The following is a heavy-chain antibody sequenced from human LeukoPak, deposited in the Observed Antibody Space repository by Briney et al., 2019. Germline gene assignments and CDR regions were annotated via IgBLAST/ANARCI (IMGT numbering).Heavy chain of an antibody. J-gene: IGHJ5*02. CDR3: AKCPNPYGDPGNDWFDP. V-gene: IGHV3-23*01. CDR2: ISGSGGST. D-gene: IGHD4-17*01. Sequence: GGSLRLSCAASGFTFSSYAMSWVRQAPGKGLEWVSAISGSGGSTYYADSVKGRFTISRDNSKNTLYLQMNSLGAEDTAVYYCAKCPNPYGDPGNDWFDPWGQGTLVTVSS. CDR1: GFTFSSYA.